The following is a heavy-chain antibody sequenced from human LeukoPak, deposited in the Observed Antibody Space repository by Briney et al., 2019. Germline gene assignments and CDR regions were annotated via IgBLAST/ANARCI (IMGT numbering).Heavy chain of an antibody. J-gene: IGHJ6*03. V-gene: IGHV4-59*10. D-gene: IGHD4-11*01. CDR3: ARDDYSNYHYYYYMDV. Sequence: SETLSLTCAVYGGSFSGYYWSWIRQPAGKGLEWIGRIYTSGSTNYNPSLKSRVTMSVDTSKNQFSLKLSSVTAADTAVYYCARDDYSNYHYYYYMDVWGKGTTVTVSS. CDR1: GGSFSGYY. CDR2: IYTSGST.